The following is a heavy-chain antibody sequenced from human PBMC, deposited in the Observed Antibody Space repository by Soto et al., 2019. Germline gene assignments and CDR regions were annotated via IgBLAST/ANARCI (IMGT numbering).Heavy chain of an antibody. CDR1: GGTFSSYA. CDR2: IIPIFGTA. CDR3: AREGCSGGSCYSLPGRGVAAFDI. J-gene: IGHJ3*02. D-gene: IGHD2-15*01. Sequence: QVQLVQSGAEVKKPGSSVKVSCKASGGTFSSYAISWVRQAPGQGLEWMGGIIPIFGTANYAQKFQGRVTITADESTSTAYMELSSLRSEDTAVSYCAREGCSGGSCYSLPGRGVAAFDIWGQGTMVTVSS. V-gene: IGHV1-69*01.